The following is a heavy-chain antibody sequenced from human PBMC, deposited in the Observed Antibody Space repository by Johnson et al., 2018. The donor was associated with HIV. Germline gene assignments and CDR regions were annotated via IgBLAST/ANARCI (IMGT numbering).Heavy chain of an antibody. Sequence: QVQLVESGGGVVQPGRSLRLSCVASRFTFSSYALHWVRQAPGKGLEWVAFIRYDGSNKYYADSVKGRFTISRDNSKNTLHLQMNSLRAEDTAVYYCAKDPGIAAAEDAFDIWGQGTMVTVSS. J-gene: IGHJ3*02. CDR3: AKDPGIAAAEDAFDI. CDR1: RFTFSSYA. CDR2: IRYDGSNK. V-gene: IGHV3-30*02. D-gene: IGHD6-13*01.